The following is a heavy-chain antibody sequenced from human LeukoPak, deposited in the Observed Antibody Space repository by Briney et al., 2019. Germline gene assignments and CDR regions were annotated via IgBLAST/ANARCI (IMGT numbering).Heavy chain of an antibody. CDR2: ISYDGSNK. J-gene: IGHJ6*02. Sequence: GRSLRLSCAASGFTFSSYDMHWVRQAPGKGLEWVAVISYDGSNKYYADSVKGRFTISRDNSKNTLSLQMHSLRAEDTAVYYCVYYCRLSSNDVSNTNYYYGMDVWGQGTTVTVSS. V-gene: IGHV3-30*03. CDR3: VYYCRLSSNDVSNTNYYYGMDV. D-gene: IGHD2-2*01. CDR1: GFTFSSYD.